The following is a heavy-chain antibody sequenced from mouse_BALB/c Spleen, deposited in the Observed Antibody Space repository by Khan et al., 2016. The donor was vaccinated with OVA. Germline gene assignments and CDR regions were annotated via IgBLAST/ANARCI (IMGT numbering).Heavy chain of an antibody. CDR2: INTYTGEP. J-gene: IGHJ1*01. V-gene: IGHV9-1*02. CDR3: ARGAVYWYFDV. Sequence: QIQLVQSGPELKKPGETVKISCKASGYTFTNYGMNWVKQAPGKGLKWMGWINTYTGEPTYTDDFKGRFAFSLDTSASTAYLQINNLTNEDRAAYCCARGAVYWYFDVWGAGTTVTVSS. CDR1: GYTFTNYG.